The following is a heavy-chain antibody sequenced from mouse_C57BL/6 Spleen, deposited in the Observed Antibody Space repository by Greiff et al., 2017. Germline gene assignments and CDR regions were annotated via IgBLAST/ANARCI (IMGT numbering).Heavy chain of an antibody. V-gene: IGHV1-26*01. CDR1: GYTFTDYY. J-gene: IGHJ1*03. D-gene: IGHD2-5*01. CDR3: ARGHYSNYVWYFDV. CDR2: INPNNGGT. Sequence: EVQLQQSGPELVKPGASVKISCKASGYTFTDYYMNWVKQSHGKSLEWIGDINPNNGGTSYNQKFKGKATLTVDKSSNTAYLELRGLTSEDSAVYYCARGHYSNYVWYFDVWGTGTTVTVSS.